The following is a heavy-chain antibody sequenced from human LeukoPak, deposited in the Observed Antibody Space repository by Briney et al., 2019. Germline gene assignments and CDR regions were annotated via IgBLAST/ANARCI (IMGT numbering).Heavy chain of an antibody. J-gene: IGHJ6*04. CDR1: GGSFSGYY. CDR2: INHGGST. Sequence: SETLSLTCAVYGGSFSGYYWSWIRQPPGKGLEWIGEINHGGSTNYNPSLKSRVTISVDTSKNQFSLKLSSVTAADTAVYYCARAGVYYGSGKAKYYYYGMDVWGKGTTVTVSS. CDR3: ARAGVYYGSGKAKYYYYGMDV. D-gene: IGHD3-10*01. V-gene: IGHV4-34*01.